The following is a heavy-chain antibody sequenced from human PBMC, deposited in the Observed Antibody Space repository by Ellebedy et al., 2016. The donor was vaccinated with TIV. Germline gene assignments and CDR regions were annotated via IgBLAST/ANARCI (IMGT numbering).Heavy chain of an antibody. Sequence: AASVKVSCKASGYSFSSYGITWVRQAPGQGPEWMGWISLRKGITNYSQKFQGRIAMTTDTSTNTAYLELTNLRSDDSGVYFCARSSPETDMLTGKSAAPVQHWGPGTLITV. CDR1: GYSFSSYG. J-gene: IGHJ1*01. V-gene: IGHV1-18*01. D-gene: IGHD3-9*01. CDR3: ARSSPETDMLTGKSAAPVQH. CDR2: ISLRKGIT.